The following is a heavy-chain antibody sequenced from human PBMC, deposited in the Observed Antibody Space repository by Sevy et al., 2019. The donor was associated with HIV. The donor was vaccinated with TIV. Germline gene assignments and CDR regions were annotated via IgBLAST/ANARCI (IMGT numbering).Heavy chain of an antibody. J-gene: IGHJ3*02. D-gene: IGHD2-2*01. CDR2: ISYDGSNK. CDR1: GFTFSSYA. Sequence: RGSLRLSCAASGFTFSSYAMHWVRQAPGKGLEWVAVISYDGSNKYYADSVKGRFTISRDNSKNTLYLQMNSLRAEDTAVYYCARSKVYCSSTSCYPRPDAFDIWGQGTMVTVSS. V-gene: IGHV3-30*04. CDR3: ARSKVYCSSTSCYPRPDAFDI.